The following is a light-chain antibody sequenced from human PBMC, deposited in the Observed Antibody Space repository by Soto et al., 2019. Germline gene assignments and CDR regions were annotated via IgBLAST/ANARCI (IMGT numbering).Light chain of an antibody. CDR2: GAS. J-gene: IGKJ4*01. CDR3: QHRANWPLT. CDR1: QSISNN. Sequence: IVLTQSPATLSLSPGQSSTLSSRASQSISNNLVWYQQNPGQAPRLLIYGASTRATGIPARFSGRGSGTDFTLTISSLEPEDFAVYYCQHRANWPLTFGGGTKVDIK. V-gene: IGKV3-11*01.